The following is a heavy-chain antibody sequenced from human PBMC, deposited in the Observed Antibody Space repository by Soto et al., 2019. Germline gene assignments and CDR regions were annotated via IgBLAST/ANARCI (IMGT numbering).Heavy chain of an antibody. J-gene: IGHJ4*02. Sequence: EVQLVESGGGLVQPGGSLRLSCAASGFTFSSYSMNWVRQAPGKGLEWVSYISSSSSTIYYADSVKGRFTITRDNAKNSLCLQMNSPRDEDTAVYYCARVGGDNSWELPFDTFDYWGPGTLVPVSS. D-gene: IGHD1-26*01. CDR2: ISSSSSTI. V-gene: IGHV3-48*02. CDR1: GFTFSSYS. CDR3: ARVGGDNSWELPFDTFDY.